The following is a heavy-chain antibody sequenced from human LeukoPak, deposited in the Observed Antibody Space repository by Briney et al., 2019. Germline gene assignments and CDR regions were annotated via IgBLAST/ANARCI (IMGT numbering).Heavy chain of an antibody. D-gene: IGHD1-26*01. V-gene: IGHV3-9*03. CDR3: AKTPSGSYADAFDI. CDR2: ISWNSGSI. J-gene: IGHJ3*02. CDR1: GFTFDDYA. Sequence: GGSLRLSCAASGFTFDDYAMHWVRQAPGKGLEWVSGISWNSGSIGYADSVKGRFTISRDNAKNSLYLQMNSLRVEDMALYYCAKTPSGSYADAFDIWGQGTMVTVSS.